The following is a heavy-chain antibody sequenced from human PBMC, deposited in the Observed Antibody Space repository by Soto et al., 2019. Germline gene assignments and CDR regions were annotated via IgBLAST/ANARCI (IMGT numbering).Heavy chain of an antibody. CDR2: IIPIFGTA. CDR1: GGTFSSYA. CDR3: ARDQRKFYDFWSGYYYDAFDI. Sequence: SVKVSCKASGGTFSSYAISWVRQAPGQGLEWIGGIIPIFGTANYAQKFQGRVTITADESTSTAYMELSSLRSEDTAVYYCARDQRKFYDFWSGYYYDAFDIWGQGTMVTVSS. J-gene: IGHJ3*02. V-gene: IGHV1-69*13. D-gene: IGHD3-3*01.